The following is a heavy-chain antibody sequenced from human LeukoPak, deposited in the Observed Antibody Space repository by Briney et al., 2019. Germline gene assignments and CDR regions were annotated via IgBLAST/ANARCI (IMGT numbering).Heavy chain of an antibody. D-gene: IGHD2-2*01. CDR1: GFTFSSYS. V-gene: IGHV3-21*01. Sequence: GGSLRLSCAASGFTFSSYSMNWVRQAPGKGLEWVSSISSSSSYIYYADSVKGRFTISRDNAKNSLYLQTNSLRAEDTAVYYCAGIVVVPAAMSASWYFDLWGRGTLVTVSS. CDR2: ISSSSSYI. CDR3: AGIVVVPAAMSASWYFDL. J-gene: IGHJ2*01.